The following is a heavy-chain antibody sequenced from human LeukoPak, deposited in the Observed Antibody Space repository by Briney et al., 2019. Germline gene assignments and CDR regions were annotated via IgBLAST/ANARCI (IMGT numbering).Heavy chain of an antibody. CDR3: AREHWFDP. CDR1: GYTFIGYY. Sequence: ASVKDSCKASGYTFIGYYMHWVRQAPGQGPEWMGCINPNSGGTHYAQRFQGRVTMTRDTSISTAYMELSRLRSDDTAVYYCAREHWFDPWGQGTLVTVSS. CDR2: INPNSGGT. V-gene: IGHV1-2*02. J-gene: IGHJ5*02.